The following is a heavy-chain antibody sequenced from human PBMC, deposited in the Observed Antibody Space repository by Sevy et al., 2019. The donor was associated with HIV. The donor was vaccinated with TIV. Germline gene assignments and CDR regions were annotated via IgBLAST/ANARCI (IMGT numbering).Heavy chain of an antibody. Sequence: SETLSLTCTVSGGSISSYYWSWIRQPPGKGLEWIGYIYYIGSTNYNPSLKSRVTISVDTSKNQFSLKLSSVTAADTAVYYCARAIAAAGTSYYGMDVWGQGTTVTVSS. CDR1: GGSISSYY. CDR3: ARAIAAAGTSYYGMDV. V-gene: IGHV4-59*01. D-gene: IGHD6-13*01. J-gene: IGHJ6*02. CDR2: IYYIGST.